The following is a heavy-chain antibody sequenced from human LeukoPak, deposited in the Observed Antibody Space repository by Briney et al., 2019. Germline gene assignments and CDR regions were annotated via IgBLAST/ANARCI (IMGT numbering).Heavy chain of an antibody. CDR1: GGSFSGYY. J-gene: IGHJ4*01. Sequence: ETLSLTCAVYGGSFSGYYWSWVRQAPGKGLEWVATLSGTGGDTYFADSVKGRFTISRDSPQNTLFLQMNSLRADDTAIYFCAQGREVDETFDYWGQGTLVTVSS. D-gene: IGHD3-10*01. CDR2: LSGTGGDT. CDR3: AQGREVDETFDY. V-gene: IGHV3-23*01.